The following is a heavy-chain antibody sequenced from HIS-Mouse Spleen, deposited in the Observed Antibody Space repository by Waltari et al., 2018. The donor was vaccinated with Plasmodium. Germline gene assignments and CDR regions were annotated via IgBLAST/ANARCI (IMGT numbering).Heavy chain of an antibody. V-gene: IGHV3-53*01. D-gene: IGHD6-6*01. CDR3: AGGMKSSSSAFDI. Sequence: EVQLVESGGGLIQPGGSLRLSCAASAFTVRSNYMSWVRQAPGKGLEGGSVICSGGSTNSADSVKGRFTISRDNSKKTQYLQMHSLRAEDTAVYYCAGGMKSSSSAFDIWGQGTMVTVSS. CDR2: ICSGGST. J-gene: IGHJ3*02. CDR1: AFTVRSNY.